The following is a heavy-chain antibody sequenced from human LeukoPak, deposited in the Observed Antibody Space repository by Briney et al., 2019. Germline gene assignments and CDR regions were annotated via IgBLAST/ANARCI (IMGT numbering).Heavy chain of an antibody. CDR2: INHSGST. V-gene: IGHV4-34*01. CDR1: GGSFSGYY. CDR3: ARLGLVVPAAIANWFDP. Sequence: PSETLSLTCAVYGGSFSGYYWSWIRQPPGKGLEWIGEINHSGSTNYNPSLKSRVTISVDTSKNQFSLKLSSVTAADTAVYYCARLGLVVPAAIANWFDPWGQGTLVTVSS. J-gene: IGHJ5*02. D-gene: IGHD2-2*01.